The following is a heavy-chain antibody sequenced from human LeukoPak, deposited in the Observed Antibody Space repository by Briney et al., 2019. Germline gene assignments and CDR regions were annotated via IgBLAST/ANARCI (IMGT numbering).Heavy chain of an antibody. J-gene: IGHJ4*02. CDR3: ASESTATVTHDY. D-gene: IGHD4-11*01. V-gene: IGHV4-34*01. CDR1: GGSFSDYY. Sequence: SETLSLTCAVYGGSFSDYYWSWIRQPPGKGLEWIGEINHSGSTNYNPSLKSRVTISVDTSKNQFSLKLGSVTAADTAVYYCASESTATVTHDYWGQGTLVTVSS. CDR2: INHSGST.